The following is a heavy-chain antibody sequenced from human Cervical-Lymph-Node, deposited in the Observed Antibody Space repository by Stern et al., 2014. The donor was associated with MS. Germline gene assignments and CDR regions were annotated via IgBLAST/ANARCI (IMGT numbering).Heavy chain of an antibody. J-gene: IGHJ4*02. Sequence: QLVQSGGGLVQPGGSLRLSCAASGFTFSSYWMHWVRHAPGKGLVWVSRINSDGSSTSYADSVKGRFTISRDNAKNTLYLQMNSLRAEDTAVYYCARENYYDSSGYPLFDYWGQGTLVTVSS. V-gene: IGHV3-74*01. CDR2: INSDGSST. CDR1: GFTFSSYW. D-gene: IGHD3-22*01. CDR3: ARENYYDSSGYPLFDY.